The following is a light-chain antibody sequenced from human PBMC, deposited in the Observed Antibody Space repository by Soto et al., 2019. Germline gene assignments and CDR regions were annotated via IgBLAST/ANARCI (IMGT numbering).Light chain of an antibody. V-gene: IGKV1-5*03. J-gene: IGKJ4*01. CDR2: KAS. CDR1: QSINSW. Sequence: DIQLTQSPSTLSASVGDRVTITCRASQSINSWLAWYQQKPGKAPKLLVYKASSLESGVPSRFSGSGSGTEFTLTISTLQPDDVANYYCQQYDAYPLTFGGGTKVEI. CDR3: QQYDAYPLT.